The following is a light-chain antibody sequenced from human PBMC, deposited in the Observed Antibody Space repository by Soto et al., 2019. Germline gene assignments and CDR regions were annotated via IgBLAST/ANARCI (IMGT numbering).Light chain of an antibody. V-gene: IGKV1-5*03. CDR3: QQYNSYPIT. J-gene: IGKJ5*01. CDR2: KAS. Sequence: DIQMTQSPSTLSASVGDRVTITCRASQSISSGLAWYQQKPGKDPKLLIYKASSLESGVPSRFSGSGSGTEFTLTISSLQPDDFATYYCQQYNSYPITFGQGTRLEIK. CDR1: QSISSG.